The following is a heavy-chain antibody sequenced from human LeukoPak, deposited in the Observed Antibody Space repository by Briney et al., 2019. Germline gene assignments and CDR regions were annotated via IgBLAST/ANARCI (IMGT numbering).Heavy chain of an antibody. CDR3: ARVVRGITMVRGVPYFDY. V-gene: IGHV1-18*01. Sequence: ASVKVSCKASGYTFTSYGISWVRQAPGQGLEWMGWISAYNGKRNYAQKLQGRVTMTTDTSTSTAYMELRSLRSADTAVYYCARVVRGITMVRGVPYFDYWGQGTLVTVSS. CDR1: GYTFTSYG. J-gene: IGHJ4*02. CDR2: ISAYNGKR. D-gene: IGHD3-10*01.